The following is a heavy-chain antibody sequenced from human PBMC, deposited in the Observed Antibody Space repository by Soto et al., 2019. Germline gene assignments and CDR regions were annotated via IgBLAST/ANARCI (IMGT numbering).Heavy chain of an antibody. CDR1: GGTFSSYA. V-gene: IGHV1-69*06. J-gene: IGHJ6*02. D-gene: IGHD5-12*01. Sequence: SVKVSCKASGGTFSSYAISWVRQAPGQGLEWMGGIIPIFGTANYAQKFQGRVTITADKSTSTAYMELSSLRSEDTAVYYCAKEVEMATIPYGMDVWGQGTTVTVSS. CDR2: IIPIFGTA. CDR3: AKEVEMATIPYGMDV.